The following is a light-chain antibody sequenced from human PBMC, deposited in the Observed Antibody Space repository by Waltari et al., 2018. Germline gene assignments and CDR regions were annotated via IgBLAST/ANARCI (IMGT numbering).Light chain of an antibody. CDR1: SSDVGGYNY. J-gene: IGLJ2*01. CDR2: DVN. Sequence: QSALTQPRSVSGSPGQSVTISCTGTSSDVGGYNYVSWYQQHPGKAPKFIIYDVNKRPSGVPDRFFGSKSGNTASLTISGLQSEDEADYYCCSYAGSYTLIFGGGTKLTVL. V-gene: IGLV2-11*01. CDR3: CSYAGSYTLI.